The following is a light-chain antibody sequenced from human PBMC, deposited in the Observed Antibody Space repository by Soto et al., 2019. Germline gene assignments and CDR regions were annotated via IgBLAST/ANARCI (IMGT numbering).Light chain of an antibody. Sequence: DVEMTQSPISLPVTLGQPASISCRSSQSLVHSDGNTYLSWFQQRPGQSPRRLIYKVSKRDSGVPERFSGSGSGTDFTLKISRVEAEDVGIYYCMQGTHSYTFGQGTRLDTK. CDR2: KVS. V-gene: IGKV2-30*02. J-gene: IGKJ2*01. CDR3: MQGTHSYT. CDR1: QSLVHSDGNTY.